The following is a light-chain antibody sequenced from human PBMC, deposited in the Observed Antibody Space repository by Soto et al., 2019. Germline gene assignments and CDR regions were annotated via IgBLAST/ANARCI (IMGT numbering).Light chain of an antibody. CDR1: SSDVGAYNY. Sequence: QSALTQPASVSGSPGQSITISCTGTSSDVGAYNYVSWYQQHPGKAPQLMIYEVSNRPSGFSNRFSGSRSGNTASLTISGLQAEDEADYYCSSYTSSSTVVFGGGTKLTVL. CDR3: SSYTSSSTVV. J-gene: IGLJ2*01. V-gene: IGLV2-14*01. CDR2: EVS.